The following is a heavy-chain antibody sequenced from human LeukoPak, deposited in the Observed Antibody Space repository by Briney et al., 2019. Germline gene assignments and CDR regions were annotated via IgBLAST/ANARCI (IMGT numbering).Heavy chain of an antibody. Sequence: PSETLSLTCAVSGYSISRGYYWGWIRQPPGKGLEWIGSIYHSGSTNYNPSLKSRVTISVDTSKNQFSLKLSSVTAADTAVYYCARGLARGCSTSCPYYFDYWGQGTLVTVSS. D-gene: IGHD2-2*01. CDR2: IYHSGST. J-gene: IGHJ4*02. CDR3: ARGLARGCSTSCPYYFDY. CDR1: GYSISRGYY. V-gene: IGHV4-38-2*01.